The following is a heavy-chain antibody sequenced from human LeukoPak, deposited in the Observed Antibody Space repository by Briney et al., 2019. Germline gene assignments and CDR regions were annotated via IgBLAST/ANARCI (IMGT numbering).Heavy chain of an antibody. CDR2: IKQDGSEK. CDR1: GFTFSSYW. CDR3: ARHKSDWSFTGAPMDV. Sequence: GGSLRLSCAGSGFTFSSYWMSCVPQAPGKGLEGVANIKQDGSEKYYVDSVKGRFTISRDNAKHSLFLQMTSLRAEDTAVYYCARHKSDWSFTGAPMDVWGQGTTVTVSS. J-gene: IGHJ6*02. V-gene: IGHV3-7*04. D-gene: IGHD3-9*01.